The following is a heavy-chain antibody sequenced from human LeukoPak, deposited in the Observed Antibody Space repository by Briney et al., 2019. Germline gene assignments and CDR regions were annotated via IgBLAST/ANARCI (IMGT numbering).Heavy chain of an antibody. J-gene: IGHJ4*02. CDR3: ASDSQVSGDY. V-gene: IGHV1-2*06. Sequence: GASVKVSCKASGYTFTGYYLHWVRQAPGQGLEWMGRIDPKSGGTKYAQKFRGRVTMTRDTSISTAYMDLSGLTSDDTALYYCASDSQVSGDYWGQGTLVTVSS. CDR2: IDPKSGGT. CDR1: GYTFTGYY. D-gene: IGHD2-21*01.